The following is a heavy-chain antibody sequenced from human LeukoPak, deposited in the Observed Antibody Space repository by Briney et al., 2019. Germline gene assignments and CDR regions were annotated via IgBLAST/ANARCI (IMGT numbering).Heavy chain of an antibody. CDR3: ARTSIAAEFEYFQH. CDR2: IIPILGIA. CDR1: GGTFSSYA. V-gene: IGHV1-69*04. Sequence: SVKVSCKASGGTFSSYAISWVRQAPGQGLEWMGRIIPILGIANYAQKFQGRVTITADKSTSTAYMELSSLRSEDTAVYYCARTSIAAEFEYFQHWGQGTQVTVSS. J-gene: IGHJ1*01. D-gene: IGHD6-25*01.